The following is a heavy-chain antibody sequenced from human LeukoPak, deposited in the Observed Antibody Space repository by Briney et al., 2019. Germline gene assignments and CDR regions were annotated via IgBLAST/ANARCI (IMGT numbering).Heavy chain of an antibody. CDR2: NNPNSGAT. J-gene: IGHJ4*02. V-gene: IGHV1-2*02. D-gene: IGHD3-22*01. Sequence: ASVNVSCKASVYTFTDHYIRWVRQAPGQGLEWIGWNNPNSGATYYPQRFQGRVTMTRDTSMSTAYMELSRLSFDDTAVYYCARGVWDSSGPRFDYWGQGTLVTVSS. CDR1: VYTFTDHY. CDR3: ARGVWDSSGPRFDY.